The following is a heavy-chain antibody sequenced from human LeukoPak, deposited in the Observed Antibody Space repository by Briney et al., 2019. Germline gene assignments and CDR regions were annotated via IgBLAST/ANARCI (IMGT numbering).Heavy chain of an antibody. J-gene: IGHJ6*02. CDR2: ISSSSYI. CDR3: AREVAAAVYYYYGMDV. Sequence: GGSLRLSCAASGFTFSSYSMTWVRQAPGKGLEWVSSISSSSYIYYADSVKGRFTISRDNAKNTLYLQMNSLRAEDTAVYYCAREVAAAVYYYYGMDVWGQGTTVTVSS. V-gene: IGHV3-21*01. CDR1: GFTFSSYS. D-gene: IGHD6-13*01.